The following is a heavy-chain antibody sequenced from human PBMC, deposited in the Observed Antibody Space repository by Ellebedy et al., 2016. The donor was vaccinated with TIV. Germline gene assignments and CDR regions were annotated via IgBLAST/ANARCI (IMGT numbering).Heavy chain of an antibody. Sequence: PGGSLRLSCAASGFTFSSYAMSWVRQAPGKGLEWVWTISGSGGSTNYADSVKGRFTISRDNSKNTLYLQMSSLRAEDTAIYYCAKADHWFGESWFDPWGQGTLVTVSS. CDR1: GFTFSSYA. D-gene: IGHD3-10*01. CDR2: ISGSGGST. J-gene: IGHJ5*02. V-gene: IGHV3-23*01. CDR3: AKADHWFGESWFDP.